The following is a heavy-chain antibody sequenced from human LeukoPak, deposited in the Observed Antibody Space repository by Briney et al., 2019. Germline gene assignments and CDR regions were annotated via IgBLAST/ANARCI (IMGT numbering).Heavy chain of an antibody. Sequence: PSETLSLTCTVSGGSISSYYWSWIRQPPGKGLEWIGYIHYSGSTNYNPSLKSRVTISVDTSKNQFSLKLSSVTAADTAVYYCARQGDILTGSIPPDYYYYYYMDVWGKGTTVTISS. J-gene: IGHJ6*03. CDR2: IHYSGST. CDR3: ARQGDILTGSIPPDYYYYYYMDV. D-gene: IGHD3-9*01. V-gene: IGHV4-59*08. CDR1: GGSISSYY.